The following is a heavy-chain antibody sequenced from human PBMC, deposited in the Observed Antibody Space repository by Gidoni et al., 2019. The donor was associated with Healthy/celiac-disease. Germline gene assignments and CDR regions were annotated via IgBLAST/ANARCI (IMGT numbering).Heavy chain of an antibody. CDR1: GGTFSSYA. V-gene: IGHV1-69*06. Sequence: QVQLVQSGADVKKPGSSVRVSLQASGGTFSSYAISWLRQAPGQGLEWMGVIIPIFGTANYSQKFQDRVTITSDKSTSTSYMELSSLRSEDTAVYYCARDGTMILYYYGIDVWGQGTTFTVSS. CDR2: IIPIFGTA. J-gene: IGHJ6*02. D-gene: IGHD3-22*01. CDR3: ARDGTMILYYYGIDV.